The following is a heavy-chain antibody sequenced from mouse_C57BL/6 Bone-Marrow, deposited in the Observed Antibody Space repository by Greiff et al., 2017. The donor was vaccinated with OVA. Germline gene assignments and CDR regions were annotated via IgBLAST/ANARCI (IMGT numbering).Heavy chain of an antibody. D-gene: IGHD3-2*02. CDR3: ARLRLRFSYYFDY. CDR1: GYTFTSYW. Sequence: QVQLKQPGAELVKPGASVKLSCKASGYTFTSYWMQWVKQRPGQGLEWIGEIDPSDSYTNYNQKFKGKATLTVDTSSSTAYMQLSSLTSEDSAVYYCARLRLRFSYYFDYWGQGTTLTVSS. CDR2: IDPSDSYT. V-gene: IGHV1-50*01. J-gene: IGHJ2*01.